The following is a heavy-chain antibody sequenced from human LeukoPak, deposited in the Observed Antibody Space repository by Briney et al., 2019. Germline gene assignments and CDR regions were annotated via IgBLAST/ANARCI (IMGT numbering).Heavy chain of an antibody. J-gene: IGHJ4*02. CDR1: GYTFTGDY. CDR2: INPNSGGT. Sequence: ASVKVSCKASGYTFTGDYMHWVRQAPGQGLQWMGWINPNSGGTNYAQKFQGRVTMTRDTSISTAYMELSRLRSDDTAVYYCARVSSIAASFDYWGQGTLVTVSS. V-gene: IGHV1-2*02. D-gene: IGHD6-6*01. CDR3: ARVSSIAASFDY.